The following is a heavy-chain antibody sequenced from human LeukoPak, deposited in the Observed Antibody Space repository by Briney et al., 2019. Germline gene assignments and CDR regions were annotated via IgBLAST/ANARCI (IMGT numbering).Heavy chain of an antibody. CDR1: GFTFSDYY. V-gene: IGHV3-11*01. Sequence: GGSLRLSCAASGFTFSDYYMSWIRQAPGKGLEWVSYISSSGSTIYYADSVKGRFTISRDNAKNSLYLQMNSLRAEDTAVYYCAKDGGTYYYDSSGYYFDYWGQGTLVTVSS. CDR2: ISSSGSTI. J-gene: IGHJ4*02. D-gene: IGHD3-22*01. CDR3: AKDGGTYYYDSSGYYFDY.